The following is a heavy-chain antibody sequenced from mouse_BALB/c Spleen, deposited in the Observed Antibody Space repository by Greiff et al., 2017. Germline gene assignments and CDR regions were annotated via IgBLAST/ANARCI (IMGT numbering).Heavy chain of an antibody. CDR1: GFTFSSYA. CDR3: ARDNYGNYGAMDY. CDR2: ISSGGSYT. Sequence: EVQGVESGGGLVKPGGSLKLSCAASGFTFSSYAMSWVRQSPEKRLEWVAEISSGGSYTYYPDTVTGRFTISRDNAKNTLYLEMSSLRSEDTAMYYCARDNYGNYGAMDYWGQGTSVTVSS. V-gene: IGHV5-9-4*01. D-gene: IGHD2-1*01. J-gene: IGHJ4*01.